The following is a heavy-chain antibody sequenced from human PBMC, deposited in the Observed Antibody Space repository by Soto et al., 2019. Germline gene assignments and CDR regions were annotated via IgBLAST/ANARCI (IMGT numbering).Heavy chain of an antibody. CDR1: GGSISSSSYY. CDR3: ARLGGMIDDNWFDP. V-gene: IGHV4-39*01. Sequence: SETLSLTCTVSGGSISSSSYYWGWIRQPPGKGLEWIGSIYYSGSTYYNPSLKSRVTISVDTSKNQFSLKLSSVTAADTAVYYCARLGGMIDDNWFDPWGQGTLVT. CDR2: IYYSGST. J-gene: IGHJ5*02. D-gene: IGHD3-22*01.